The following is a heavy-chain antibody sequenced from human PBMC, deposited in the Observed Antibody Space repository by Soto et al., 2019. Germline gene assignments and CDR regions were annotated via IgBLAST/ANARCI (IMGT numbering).Heavy chain of an antibody. CDR3: AKSHSSAAVSYYYYGMDV. V-gene: IGHV3-23*01. J-gene: IGHJ6*02. CDR1: GFTFVHYA. D-gene: IGHD6-25*01. CDR2: ISGSGESA. Sequence: WSLRLSCAASGFTFVHYALTWVRQAPGKGLEWVADISGSGESAFYADSVKGRFTISRDNSKNMAYMGLNSLRAEDTAVYYCAKSHSSAAVSYYYYGMDVWGQGTTVTVSS.